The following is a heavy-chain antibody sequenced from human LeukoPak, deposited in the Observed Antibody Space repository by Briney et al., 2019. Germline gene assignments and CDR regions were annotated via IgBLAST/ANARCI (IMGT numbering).Heavy chain of an antibody. Sequence: GGSLRLSCAPSRLIFNNQWMSWVRQAPGKGLEWVADLNPDGSSQYYVDSVKGRFTISRDNAKGSLYLQMDTLRVDDTAVYYCARDPHRGALDYWGQGTLVTVSS. CDR1: RLIFNNQW. V-gene: IGHV3-7*01. J-gene: IGHJ4*02. D-gene: IGHD3-10*01. CDR2: LNPDGSSQ. CDR3: ARDPHRGALDY.